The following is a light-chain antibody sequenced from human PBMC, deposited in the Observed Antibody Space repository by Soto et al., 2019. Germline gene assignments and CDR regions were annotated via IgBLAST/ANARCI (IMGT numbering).Light chain of an antibody. CDR3: QQRSTWPAYS. CDR1: QSVRSY. CDR2: DAS. Sequence: EIVLTQSPATLSLSPGERATLSCRASQSVRSYLGWYQKKPGQAPRLLIYDASNRATGIPARFSGSGSGTDFTLTISSLEPEDFAVYYCQQRSTWPAYSFGQGTKLEI. J-gene: IGKJ2*03. V-gene: IGKV3-11*01.